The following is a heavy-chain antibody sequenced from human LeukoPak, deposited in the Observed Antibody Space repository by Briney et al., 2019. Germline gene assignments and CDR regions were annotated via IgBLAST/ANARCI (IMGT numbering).Heavy chain of an antibody. CDR2: IYYSGST. J-gene: IGHJ4*02. CDR3: ARHSRSYSSGWYGVY. V-gene: IGHV4-39*01. CDR1: GDSISSSIYY. Sequence: PSETLSLTCTVSGDSISSSIYYWGWIRQPPGKGLEWIGSIYYSGSTYYNPSLKSRVTISVDTSKNQFSLKLSSVTAADTAVYYCARHSRSYSSGWYGVYWGQGTLVTVSS. D-gene: IGHD6-19*01.